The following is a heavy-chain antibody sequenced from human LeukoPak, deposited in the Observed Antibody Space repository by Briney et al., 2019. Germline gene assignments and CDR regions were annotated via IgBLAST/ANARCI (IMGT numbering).Heavy chain of an antibody. D-gene: IGHD2-15*01. J-gene: IGHJ5*01. CDR1: GFTFSSFG. V-gene: IGHV3-33*01. Sequence: GGSLRLSCAASGFTFSSFGMHWVRQAPGKGLEWVAVIWYDASNKYYADSVKGRFTISRDNSKNTLFLQMNSLRDDDTAVYYCVRGSGGSCYHSDDSWGQGTLVTVSS. CDR3: VRGSGGSCYHSDDS. CDR2: IWYDASNK.